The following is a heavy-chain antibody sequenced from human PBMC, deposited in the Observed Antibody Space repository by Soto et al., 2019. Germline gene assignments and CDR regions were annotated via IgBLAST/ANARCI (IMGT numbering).Heavy chain of an antibody. CDR2: TYFRSKWYN. J-gene: IGHJ5*02. Sequence: PSQTLSLTCAISGDSVSSNTASWNWIRQSPSRGLEWLGRTYFRSKWYNDYAVSVKSRIIINPDTSKNQFSLQLNSVTPEDTAVYYCARVHYDILTNNWFDPWGQGTLVTVSS. V-gene: IGHV6-1*01. D-gene: IGHD3-9*01. CDR1: GDSVSSNTAS. CDR3: ARVHYDILTNNWFDP.